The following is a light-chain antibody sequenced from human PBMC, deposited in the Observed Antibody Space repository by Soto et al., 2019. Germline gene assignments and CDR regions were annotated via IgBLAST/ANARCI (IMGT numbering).Light chain of an antibody. CDR2: DVN. CDR3: VSVAGGTYV. V-gene: IGLV2-8*01. J-gene: IGLJ1*01. CDR1: ISDVGAYIF. Sequence: QSALTQPPSSSGSTGQSVTISCTGTISDVGAYIFVSWYQQHPGKAPKLMVYDVNRRPPGVPDRFFGSKSGNTASLTVSGLQAEDEADYYCVSVAGGTYVFGTGTKVTVL.